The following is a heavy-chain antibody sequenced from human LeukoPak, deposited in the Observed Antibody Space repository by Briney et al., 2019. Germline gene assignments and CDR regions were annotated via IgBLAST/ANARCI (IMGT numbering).Heavy chain of an antibody. Sequence: PSETLSLTCAVYGGSFSGYYWSWIRQPPGKGLEWIGYIYYSGSTNYNPSLKSRVTISVDTSKNQFSLKLSSVTAADTAVYYCASGWYLDYWGQGTLVTVSS. CDR3: ASGWYLDY. J-gene: IGHJ4*02. CDR2: IYYSGST. D-gene: IGHD6-19*01. CDR1: GGSFSGYY. V-gene: IGHV4-59*01.